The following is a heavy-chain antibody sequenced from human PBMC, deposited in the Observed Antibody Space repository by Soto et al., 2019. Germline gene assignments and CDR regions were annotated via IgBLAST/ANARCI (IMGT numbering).Heavy chain of an antibody. D-gene: IGHD4-17*01. Sequence: SETLSLTCTVSGGSISSSSYYWGWIRQPPGKGLEWIGRIYYSGSTYYNPSLKSRVTISVDTSKNQFSLKLSSVTAADTAVYYCARGSTTVTTQPYYYYGMDVWGQGTTVTV. CDR1: GGSISSSSYY. CDR2: IYYSGST. J-gene: IGHJ6*02. V-gene: IGHV4-39*01. CDR3: ARGSTTVTTQPYYYYGMDV.